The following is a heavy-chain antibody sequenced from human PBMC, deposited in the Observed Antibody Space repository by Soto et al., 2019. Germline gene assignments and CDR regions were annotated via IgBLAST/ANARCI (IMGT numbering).Heavy chain of an antibody. D-gene: IGHD6-19*01. CDR1: GGSISSSSYY. Sequence: QLQLQESGPGLVKPPETLSLTCTVSGGSISSSSYYWGWIRQPPGKGLEWIGSIYYSGSTYYNPSLKSRVTISLDTSKNQFSLKLTSVTAADTAVYYCAKWLAVAGTHWFDPWGQGTLVTVSS. J-gene: IGHJ5*02. V-gene: IGHV4-39*01. CDR3: AKWLAVAGTHWFDP. CDR2: IYYSGST.